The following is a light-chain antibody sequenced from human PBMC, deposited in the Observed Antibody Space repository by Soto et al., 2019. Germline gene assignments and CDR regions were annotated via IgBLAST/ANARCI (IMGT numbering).Light chain of an antibody. CDR1: QSISRW. Sequence: DIQMTQSPSTLSASVGDRVTITCRASQSISRWVAWYQQKPGKAPKLLVYDASSLESGVPSRFSGSGSGTEFTLTISSLQPDDFATYYCQQYNHYSTFGQGTKLEI. J-gene: IGKJ2*01. V-gene: IGKV1-5*01. CDR2: DAS. CDR3: QQYNHYST.